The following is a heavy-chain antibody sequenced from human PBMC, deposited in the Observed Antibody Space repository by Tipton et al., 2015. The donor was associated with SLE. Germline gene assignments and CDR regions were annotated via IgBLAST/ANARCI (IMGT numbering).Heavy chain of an antibody. CDR3: ARGGAFDY. D-gene: IGHD1-26*01. Sequence: TLSLTCTVSGGSINTHYWGWIRQPPGKGLEWIGSIYHRGNTYYNPSLKSRVAVSVDTSKNQFSLKLSSVTAADTAVYYCARGGAFDYWGQRTLVTVSS. J-gene: IGHJ4*02. V-gene: IGHV4-39*01. CDR1: GGSINTHY. CDR2: IYHRGNT.